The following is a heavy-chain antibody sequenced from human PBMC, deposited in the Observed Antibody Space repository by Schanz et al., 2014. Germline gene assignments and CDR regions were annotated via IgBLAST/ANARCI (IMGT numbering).Heavy chain of an antibody. Sequence: QVQLVQSGAEVKKPGASVRVSCKASGYSFTTYDVNWVRQATGQGLEWMGWISVYHGHTNYAEKVHGRVTMTTDTSTSTAYMELRSLISDDTAVYYCVRDAGWAFGDYHGMDVWGRGTSVTVSS. J-gene: IGHJ6*02. CDR1: GYSFTTYD. CDR3: VRDAGWAFGDYHGMDV. CDR2: ISVYHGHT. V-gene: IGHV1-18*01. D-gene: IGHD3-10*01.